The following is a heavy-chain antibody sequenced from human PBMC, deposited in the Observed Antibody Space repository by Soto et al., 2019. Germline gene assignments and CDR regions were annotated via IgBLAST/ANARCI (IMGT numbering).Heavy chain of an antibody. Sequence: QVQLVESGGGVVQPGRSLRLSCAASGFTFSSYAMHWVRQAPGKGLEWVAVISYDGSNKYYADSVKGRFTISRDNSKNTLYLQMNSLRAEDTAVYYCATSVWSGYLQTSDYYGMDVWCQGTTVTVSS. V-gene: IGHV3-30-3*01. D-gene: IGHD3-3*01. CDR1: GFTFSSYA. J-gene: IGHJ6*02. CDR3: ATSVWSGYLQTSDYYGMDV. CDR2: ISYDGSNK.